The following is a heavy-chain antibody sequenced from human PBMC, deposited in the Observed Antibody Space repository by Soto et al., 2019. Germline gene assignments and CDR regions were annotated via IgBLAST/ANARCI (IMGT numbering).Heavy chain of an antibody. D-gene: IGHD4-4*01. CDR3: ASYRYDF. CDR2: TYYRSRWYH. Sequence: SQTLSLTCAISGDSISSNSAAWNWIRQSPSRGFEWLGRTYYRSRWYHDYAVSVKSRIIINPDTSKNQVSLQLNSVTPDDTAVYYCASYRYDFWGQGTVVTVSS. V-gene: IGHV6-1*01. CDR1: GDSISSNSAA. J-gene: IGHJ4*02.